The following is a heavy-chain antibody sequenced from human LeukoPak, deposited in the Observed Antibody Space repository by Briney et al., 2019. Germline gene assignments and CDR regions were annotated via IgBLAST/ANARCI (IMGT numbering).Heavy chain of an antibody. CDR2: IYDSGST. J-gene: IGHJ4*02. D-gene: IGHD1-26*01. CDR1: GGSISRGGYS. Sequence: SQTLSLTCTVSGGSISRGGYSWSWIRQHPGKGLEWIGYIYDSGSTSYNPSLKSRVSISEDTSKNQYSLKLSSVTAADTAVYYCARWYSGSYRIDYWGQGTPVTVSS. V-gene: IGHV4-31*03. CDR3: ARWYSGSYRIDY.